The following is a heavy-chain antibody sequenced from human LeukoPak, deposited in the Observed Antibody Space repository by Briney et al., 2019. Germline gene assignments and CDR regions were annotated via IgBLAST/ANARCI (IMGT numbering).Heavy chain of an antibody. CDR1: GFTFSNYA. D-gene: IGHD6-13*01. V-gene: IGHV3-23*01. J-gene: IGHJ5*02. CDR2: ISGSGDST. Sequence: GGSLRLSCAASGFTFSNYAMSWVRQAPGKGLEWVSVISGSGDSTYQADSAKGRFTISRDNSKNMLYLQMNSLRAEDTAVYYCAKGASSSFIKWFDPRGQGTLATVSS. CDR3: AKGASSSFIKWFDP.